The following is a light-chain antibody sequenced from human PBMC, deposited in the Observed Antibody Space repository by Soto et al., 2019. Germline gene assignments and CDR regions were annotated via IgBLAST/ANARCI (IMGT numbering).Light chain of an antibody. CDR1: QSARIS. V-gene: IGKV3-15*01. J-gene: IGKJ5*01. CDR2: DVS. CDR3: QKYNNWPPT. Sequence: ETVMTQSPATLSVSPGEIATLSCRASQSARISLGWYQQKPGQAPRLLIYDVSTRATGVPARFSGSGSGTEFTLTISSPQSEDFAVYYCQKYNNWPPTFGQGTRLEIK.